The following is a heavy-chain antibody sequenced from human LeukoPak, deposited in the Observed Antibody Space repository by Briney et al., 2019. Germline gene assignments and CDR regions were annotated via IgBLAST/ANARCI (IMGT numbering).Heavy chain of an antibody. CDR3: ARFYSSSWYGYYFDY. D-gene: IGHD6-13*01. V-gene: IGHV3-30-3*01. CDR2: ISYDGSNK. Sequence: GRSLRLSCAASGLTFSSYAMHWVRQAPGKGLEWVAVISYDGSNKYYADSVKGRFTISRDNAKNSLYLQMNSLRAEDTAVYYCARFYSSSWYGYYFDYWGQGTLVTVSS. CDR1: GLTFSSYA. J-gene: IGHJ4*02.